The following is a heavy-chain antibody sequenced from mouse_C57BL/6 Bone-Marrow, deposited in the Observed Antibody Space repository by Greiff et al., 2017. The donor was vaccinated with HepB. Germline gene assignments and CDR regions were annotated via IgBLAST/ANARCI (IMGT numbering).Heavy chain of an antibody. CDR2: FHPYNDDT. D-gene: IGHD2-3*01. CDR3: ASWDGYCVEFDY. J-gene: IGHJ3*01. CDR1: GYTFTTYS. Sequence: QVQLKESGAELVKPGASVKMSCKASGYTFTTYSIEWMKQNHGKSLEWIGNFHPYNDDTKYNEKFKGKATLTVEKSSITAYMELSRLTSDDSAVYYCASWDGYCVEFDYWGQGTLVTVSA. V-gene: IGHV1-47*01.